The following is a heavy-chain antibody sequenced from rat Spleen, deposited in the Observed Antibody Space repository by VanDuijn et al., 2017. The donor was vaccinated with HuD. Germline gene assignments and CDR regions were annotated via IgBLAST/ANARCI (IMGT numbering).Heavy chain of an antibody. D-gene: IGHD1-12*02. Sequence: EVQLVESGGGLVQPGRSLKLSCVASGFTFNNYWMTWIRQAPGKGLEWVASITDTGGSTYYPDSVKGLFTISRDNAKSTLYLQMDSLRSEDTATYCCTRAGDGSYYAYFDYWGQGVMVTVSS. CDR3: TRAGDGSYYAYFDY. CDR1: GFTFNNYW. J-gene: IGHJ2*01. CDR2: ITDTGGST. V-gene: IGHV5-31*01.